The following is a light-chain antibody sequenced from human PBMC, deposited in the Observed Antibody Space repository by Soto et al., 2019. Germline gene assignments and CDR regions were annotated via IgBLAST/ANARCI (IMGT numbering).Light chain of an antibody. CDR1: TGAVTSGHY. CDR2: DTS. Sequence: QAVVTQEPSLTVSPGGTVTLTCGSSTGAVTSGHYPYWFQQKPGQAPRTLIYDTSNKHSWTPARFSGSLLGGKAALTLSGAQPEDEADYYCLLHESESVAFGGGTKVTVL. CDR3: LLHESESVA. V-gene: IGLV7-46*01. J-gene: IGLJ2*01.